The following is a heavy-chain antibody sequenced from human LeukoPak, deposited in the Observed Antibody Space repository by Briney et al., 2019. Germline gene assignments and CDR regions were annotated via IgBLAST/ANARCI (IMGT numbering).Heavy chain of an antibody. Sequence: SETLSLTCTVSGYSISSGYDWGWMRQAPGRGLEWLGSISQSGNTYNNPSLKSRVTLSVDTSKNQVSLKLTSVTAADTAVYYCARSEINDYFKYWGQGILVTVST. J-gene: IGHJ4*02. V-gene: IGHV4-38-2*02. CDR1: GYSISSGYD. CDR2: ISQSGNT. CDR3: ARSEINDYFKY. D-gene: IGHD3-16*01.